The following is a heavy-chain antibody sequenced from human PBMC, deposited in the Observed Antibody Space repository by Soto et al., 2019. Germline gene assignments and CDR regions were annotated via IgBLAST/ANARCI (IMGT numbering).Heavy chain of an antibody. Sequence: ASVKVSCKASGYTFTSYYMHWVRQAPGQGPEWMGIINPSGGSTSYAQKFQGRVTMTRDTSTSTVYMELSSLRSEDTAVYYCARGDDSRYSSSWTEVFDYWGQGTLVTVSS. CDR1: GYTFTSYY. CDR2: INPSGGST. J-gene: IGHJ4*02. V-gene: IGHV1-46*01. D-gene: IGHD6-13*01. CDR3: ARGDDSRYSSSWTEVFDY.